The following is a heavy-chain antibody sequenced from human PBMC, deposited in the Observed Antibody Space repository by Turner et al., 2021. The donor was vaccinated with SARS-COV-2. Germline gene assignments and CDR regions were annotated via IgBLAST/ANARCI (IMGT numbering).Heavy chain of an antibody. V-gene: IGHV5-10-1*01. D-gene: IGHD3-16*01. CDR2: IDPSDSYT. J-gene: IGHJ5*02. Sequence: EVQLVQSGAEVKKPGESLRISCKGSGYSFTSYWISWVRQMHGKGLEWMGRIDPSDSYTNYTPYFQCNVTISADKSISTAYLQWSRLKASDTAMYYCARHFPGGWAVNLWGQGTLVTVSS. CDR3: ARHFPGGWAVNL. CDR1: GYSFTSYW.